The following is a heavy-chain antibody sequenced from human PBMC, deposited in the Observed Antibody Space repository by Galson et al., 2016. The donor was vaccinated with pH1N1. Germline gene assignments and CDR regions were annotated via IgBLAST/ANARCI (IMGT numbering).Heavy chain of an antibody. V-gene: IGHV5-51*01. D-gene: IGHD4-17*01. Sequence: QSGAEVKKPGESLKISCKGSGYRFPSSWIGWVRRMPGKGLEWMGIIYLGGSLIRYRPSFQGQVTISADKSVNIVYLEWVSLKASDTAMYYCARQNDYGDYRGDAFDIWGQGTMVTVSS. CDR1: GYRFPSSW. CDR3: ARQNDYGDYRGDAFDI. CDR2: IYLGGSLI. J-gene: IGHJ3*02.